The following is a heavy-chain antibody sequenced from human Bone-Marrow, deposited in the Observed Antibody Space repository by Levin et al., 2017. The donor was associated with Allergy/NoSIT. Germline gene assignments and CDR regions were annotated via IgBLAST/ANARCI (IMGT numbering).Heavy chain of an antibody. CDR3: ARRAWTKDDY. V-gene: IGHV4-39*01. CDR1: GGSITSTYYS. CDR2: IYSAGSA. Sequence: SETLSLTCTDSGGSITSTYYSWDWIRQPPGQGLEWIGSIYSAGSAYYKPSLRSRVLISIDTSRNQFSLKLSSVTAADTATYYCARRAWTKDDYWGQGTLVTVSS. D-gene: IGHD3/OR15-3a*01. J-gene: IGHJ4*02.